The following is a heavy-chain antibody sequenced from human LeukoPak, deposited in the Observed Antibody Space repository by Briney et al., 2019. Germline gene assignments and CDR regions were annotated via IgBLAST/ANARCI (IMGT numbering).Heavy chain of an antibody. J-gene: IGHJ4*02. CDR2: ISSSSSYI. CDR1: GFTFSSYS. CDR3: ARDLDDFWSGYFTFDY. V-gene: IGHV3-21*01. D-gene: IGHD3-3*01. Sequence: GGSLRLSCAASGFTFSSYSMNWVRQAPGKGLEWVSSISSSSSYIYYADSVKGRFTISRDNAKNSLYLQMNSLRAEDTAVYYCARDLDDFWSGYFTFDYWGQGTLVTVSS.